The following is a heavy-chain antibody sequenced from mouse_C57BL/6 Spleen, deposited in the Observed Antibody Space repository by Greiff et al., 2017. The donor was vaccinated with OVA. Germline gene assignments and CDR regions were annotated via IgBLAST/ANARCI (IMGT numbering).Heavy chain of an antibody. CDR1: GYTFTSYW. CDR3: ARGDDYDGPWYFDV. CDR2: IHPNSGST. D-gene: IGHD2-4*01. Sequence: VQLQQPGAELVKPGASVKLSCKASGYTFTSYWMHWVKQRPGQGLEWIGMIHPNSGSTNYNEKFKSKATLTVDKSSSTAYMQLSSLTSEDSAVYYCARGDDYDGPWYFDVWGTGTTVTVSS. V-gene: IGHV1-64*01. J-gene: IGHJ1*03.